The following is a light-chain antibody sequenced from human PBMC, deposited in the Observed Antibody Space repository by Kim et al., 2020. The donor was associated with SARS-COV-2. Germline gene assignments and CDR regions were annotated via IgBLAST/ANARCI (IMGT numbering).Light chain of an antibody. Sequence: PEEKATVSCEASGRLSSIDIAWYRNRTGQGPRLLIYGASTTATGVPDRFSGSGAGTDFTLTITRVEREETAVYHSKQYGSSPLITFGQRAPLGIK. J-gene: IGKJ5*01. CDR3: KQYGSSPLIT. CDR2: GAS. V-gene: IGKV3-20*01. CDR1: GRLSSID.